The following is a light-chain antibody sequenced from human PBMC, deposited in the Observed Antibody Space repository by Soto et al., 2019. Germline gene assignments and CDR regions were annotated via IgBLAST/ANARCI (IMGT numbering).Light chain of an antibody. CDR2: LNSDGSH. CDR1: TGHTRYA. V-gene: IGLV4-69*01. J-gene: IGLJ2*01. Sequence: QSVLTQSPSASASLGASVKLTCTLSTGHTRYAIAWHQQQPGKGPRYLMKLNSDGSHNKGDGIPDRFSGSSSGAERYLTISSLQSEDEADYYCQTWGTGIVVFGGGTKVTVL. CDR3: QTWGTGIVV.